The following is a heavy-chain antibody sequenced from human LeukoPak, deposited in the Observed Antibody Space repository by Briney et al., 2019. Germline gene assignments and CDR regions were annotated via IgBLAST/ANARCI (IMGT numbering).Heavy chain of an antibody. V-gene: IGHV3-30-3*01. CDR2: ISYDGSNK. J-gene: IGHJ4*02. CDR1: GFTFSSYA. Sequence: PGRSLRLSCAASGFTFSSYAMHWVRQAPGKGLEWVAVISYDGSNKYYADSMKGRFTISRDNSKNTLYLQMNSLRAEDTAVYYCARAGNGEWARNYWGQGTLVTVSS. D-gene: IGHD4-17*01. CDR3: ARAGNGEWARNY.